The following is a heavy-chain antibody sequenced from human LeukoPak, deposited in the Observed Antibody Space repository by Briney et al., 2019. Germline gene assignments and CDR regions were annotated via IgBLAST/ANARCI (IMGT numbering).Heavy chain of an antibody. CDR1: GFTFTDYA. D-gene: IGHD1-26*01. J-gene: IGHJ6*03. Sequence: GGSLRLSCTASGFTFTDYALTWVRQAQAKGLEWVSGISWNSASIGYAESVKGRFTISRDNAKSSMYLQMKSLRPEDTAFYYCAKAGSSRRTYYNYYYMDVWGKGTTVAVSS. CDR3: AKAGSSRRTYYNYYYMDV. CDR2: ISWNSASI. V-gene: IGHV3-9*01.